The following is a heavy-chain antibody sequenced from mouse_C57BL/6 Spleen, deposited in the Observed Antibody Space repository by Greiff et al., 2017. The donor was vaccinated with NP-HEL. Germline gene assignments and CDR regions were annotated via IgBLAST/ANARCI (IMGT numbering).Heavy chain of an antibody. CDR2: INPGSGGT. CDR1: GYAFTNYL. CDR3: ARGRYGSVYYALDY. Sequence: VQLQQSGAELVRPGTSVKVSCKASGYAFTNYLIEWVKQRPGQGLEWIGVINPGSGGTNYNEKFKGKATLTADKSSSTAYMQLSSLTSEDAAVYFCARGRYGSVYYALDYWGQGTSVTVSS. J-gene: IGHJ4*01. V-gene: IGHV1-54*01. D-gene: IGHD2-12*01.